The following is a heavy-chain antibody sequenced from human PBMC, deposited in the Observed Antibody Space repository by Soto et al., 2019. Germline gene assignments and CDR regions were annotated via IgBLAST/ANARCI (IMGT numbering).Heavy chain of an antibody. CDR3: AKRSSSSTFDY. J-gene: IGHJ4*02. D-gene: IGHD6-6*01. Sequence: GGSLRLSCAASGFTFSSYAMSWVRQTPGKGLEWVSTLSGSGGTTYYADSVKGQFTISRDNSKNTLYLQMNSLRAEDTAVYYCAKRSSSSTFDYWGQGTLVTVSS. V-gene: IGHV3-23*01. CDR2: LSGSGGTT. CDR1: GFTFSSYA.